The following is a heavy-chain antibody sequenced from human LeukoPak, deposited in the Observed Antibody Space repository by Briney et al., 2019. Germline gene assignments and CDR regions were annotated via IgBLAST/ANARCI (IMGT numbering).Heavy chain of an antibody. J-gene: IGHJ4*02. D-gene: IGHD4-23*01. CDR3: ARVDDYGGNLLFDY. CDR2: IYSGGST. V-gene: IGHV3-53*04. CDR1: GFTVSSNY. Sequence: PGGSLRLSCAASGFTVSSNYMSWVRQAPGKGLGWVSVIYSGGSTYYADSVKGRFTISRHNSKNTLYLQMNSLRAEDTAVYYCARVDDYGGNLLFDYWGQGTLVTVSS.